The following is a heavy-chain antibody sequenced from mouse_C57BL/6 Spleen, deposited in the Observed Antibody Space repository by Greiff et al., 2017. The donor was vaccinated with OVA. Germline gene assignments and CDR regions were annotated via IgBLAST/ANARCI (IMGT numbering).Heavy chain of an antibody. Sequence: VQLQQPGAELVRPGTSVKLSCKASGYTFTSYWMHWVKQRPGQGLEWIGVIDPSDSYTNYNQKFTGKATLTVDTSSSTAYMQLSSLTSEDSAVYYCVGNYGNYFDYWGQGTTLTVSS. V-gene: IGHV1-59*01. J-gene: IGHJ2*01. CDR3: VGNYGNYFDY. D-gene: IGHD2-1*01. CDR2: IDPSDSYT. CDR1: GYTFTSYW.